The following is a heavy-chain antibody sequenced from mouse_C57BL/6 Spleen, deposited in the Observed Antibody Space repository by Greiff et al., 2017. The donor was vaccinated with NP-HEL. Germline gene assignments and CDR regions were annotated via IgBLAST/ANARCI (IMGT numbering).Heavy chain of an antibody. Sequence: QVQLQQPGAELVRPGSSVKLSCKASGYTFTSYWMDWVKQRPGQGLDWIGNIYPSDSETHYNQKFKDKATLTVDKSSSTAYMQLSSLTSEDSAVYYCARSKGYDYDWFAYWGQGTLVTVSA. CDR2: IYPSDSET. J-gene: IGHJ3*01. CDR3: ARSKGYDYDWFAY. CDR1: GYTFTSYW. D-gene: IGHD2-4*01. V-gene: IGHV1-61*01.